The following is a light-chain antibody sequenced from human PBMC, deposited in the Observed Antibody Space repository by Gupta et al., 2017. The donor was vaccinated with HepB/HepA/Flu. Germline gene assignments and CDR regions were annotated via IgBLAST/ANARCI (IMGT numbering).Light chain of an antibody. V-gene: IGKV1-6*01. CDR3: RQEDNYPLT. J-gene: IGKJ1*01. Sequence: AIQITQSPSSLAASVGDRITITCWASQGIRNDIGWYQQKPGKAPKLLIYGASTLESGVPSRFSGSESGAEFILTISSLQPEDFATYYCRQEDNYPLTFGQGTKVEIK. CDR1: QGIRND. CDR2: GAS.